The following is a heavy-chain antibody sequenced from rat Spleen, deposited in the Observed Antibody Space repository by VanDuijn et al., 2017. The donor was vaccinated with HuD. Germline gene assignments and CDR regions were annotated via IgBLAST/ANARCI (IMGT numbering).Heavy chain of an antibody. CDR1: GFTFSDYF. CDR2: ISYEGVST. V-gene: IGHV5-22*01. Sequence: EVQLVESGGGLVQPGRSLKLSCAASGFTFSDYFMAWVRQAPKKGLEWVASISYEGVSTFYGDSVKGRFTISRDNAKDTLYLQMDSLGSEDTATYYCARQPSSITIAAISTSYYFDYWGQGVMVTVSS. CDR3: ARQPSSITIAAISTSYYFDY. J-gene: IGHJ2*01. D-gene: IGHD1-2*01.